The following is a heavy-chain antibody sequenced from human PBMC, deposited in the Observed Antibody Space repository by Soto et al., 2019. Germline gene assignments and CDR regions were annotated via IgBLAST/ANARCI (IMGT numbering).Heavy chain of an antibody. V-gene: IGHV3-23*01. Sequence: PGGSLRLSXAASGFTFSNYAMTWVRQAPGKGLEWVSSISGSGGSTYYADSVKGRFTISRDNSKNTLYLQMNSLRAEDTAVFYCARGAPAIMAATGTDGDYWGQGTLVTVSS. D-gene: IGHD6-13*01. CDR1: GFTFSNYA. J-gene: IGHJ4*02. CDR2: ISGSGGST. CDR3: ARGAPAIMAATGTDGDY.